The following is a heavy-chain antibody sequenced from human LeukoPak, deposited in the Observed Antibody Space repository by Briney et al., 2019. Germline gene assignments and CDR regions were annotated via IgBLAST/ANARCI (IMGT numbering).Heavy chain of an antibody. D-gene: IGHD1-26*01. CDR3: ARDQGDAYYYFDL. J-gene: IGHJ4*02. Sequence: GGSLRLSCAASGFTFSSYSMNWVRQAPGKGLEWVSYISSSSSTIYYADSVKGRFTFSRDNAKNSLYLQMNSLRAEDTAVYYCARDQGDAYYYFDLWGQGTLVTVSS. CDR2: ISSSSSTI. CDR1: GFTFSSYS. V-gene: IGHV3-48*01.